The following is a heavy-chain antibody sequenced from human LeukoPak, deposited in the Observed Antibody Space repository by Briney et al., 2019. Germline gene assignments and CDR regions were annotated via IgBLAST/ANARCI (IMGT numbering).Heavy chain of an antibody. V-gene: IGHV4-34*01. D-gene: IGHD1-26*01. CDR1: GGSFSGYY. J-gene: IGHJ4*02. CDR2: INHSGST. Sequence: SETLSLTCAVYGGSFSGYYWSWIRQPPGKGLEWIGEINHSGSTNYNPPLKSRVTISVDTSKNQFSLKLSSVTAADTAVYYCARWSYYFDYWGQGTLVTVSS. CDR3: ARWSYYFDY.